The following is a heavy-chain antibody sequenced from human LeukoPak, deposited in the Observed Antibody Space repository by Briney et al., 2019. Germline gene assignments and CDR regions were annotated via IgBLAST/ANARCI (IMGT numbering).Heavy chain of an antibody. Sequence: SQTLSLTCTVSGGSISSGGYYWSWIRQHPGKGLEWIGYIYYSGSTNYNPSLKSRVTISVDTSKNQFSLKLSPVTAADTAVYYCAGYYTAMADNWFDPWGQGTLVTVSS. D-gene: IGHD5-18*01. CDR3: AGYYTAMADNWFDP. V-gene: IGHV4-31*03. CDR1: GGSISSGGYY. J-gene: IGHJ5*02. CDR2: IYYSGST.